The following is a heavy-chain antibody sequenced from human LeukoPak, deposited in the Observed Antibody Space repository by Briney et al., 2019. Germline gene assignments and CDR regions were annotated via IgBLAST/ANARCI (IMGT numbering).Heavy chain of an antibody. CDR1: GYTFTSYY. Sequence: GASVKVSCKASGYTFTSYYMHWVRQAPGQGLEWMGIINPSGGSTSYAQKFQGRVTMTRDMSTSTVYMELSSLRSEDTAVYYCARPAHSSSAQDAFDIWGQGTMVTVSS. V-gene: IGHV1-46*01. CDR2: INPSGGST. J-gene: IGHJ3*02. D-gene: IGHD6-6*01. CDR3: ARPAHSSSAQDAFDI.